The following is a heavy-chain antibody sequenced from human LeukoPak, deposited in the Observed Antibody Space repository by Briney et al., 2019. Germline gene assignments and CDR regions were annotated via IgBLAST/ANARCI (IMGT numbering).Heavy chain of an antibody. Sequence: ASVKVSCKASGYPFSSHGITWVRQAPGQGLEWMGWISCYNGDTHYAQNFQGRVTMTTDKFTSTAYMELKSLRSDDTAIYYCARGGALGIHYFDYWGQGTLVTVSS. J-gene: IGHJ4*02. CDR2: ISCYNGDT. V-gene: IGHV1-18*01. D-gene: IGHD7-27*01. CDR3: ARGGALGIHYFDY. CDR1: GYPFSSHG.